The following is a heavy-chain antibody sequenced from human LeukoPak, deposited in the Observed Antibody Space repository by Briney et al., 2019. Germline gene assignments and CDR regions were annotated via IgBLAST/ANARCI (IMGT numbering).Heavy chain of an antibody. CDR3: AKASWVSTADAVL. V-gene: IGHV3-23*01. CDR1: GFILSNYA. Sequence: GGSLRLSCVASGFILSNYAMSWVRQAPARELEWVSSLRGDGETFYADSVKGRFTLSRDESRNTVYLHLNILRVEDTAIYYCAKASWVSTADAVLWGQGTVVTVT. D-gene: IGHD3-16*01. CDR2: LRGDGET. J-gene: IGHJ4*02.